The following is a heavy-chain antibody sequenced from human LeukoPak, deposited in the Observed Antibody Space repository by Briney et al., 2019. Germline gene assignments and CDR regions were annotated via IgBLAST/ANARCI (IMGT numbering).Heavy chain of an antibody. CDR3: ASTKGVGELEDAFDI. CDR2: IYSGGST. V-gene: IGHV3-53*01. D-gene: IGHD3-10*01. Sequence: GGSLRLSCAASGFTVSSNYMSWVRQAPGKGLEWVSVIYSGGSTYYADSVKGRFTISRDNSKNTLYLQMNSLRAEDTAVYYCASTKGVGELEDAFDIWGQGTMVTVSS. CDR1: GFTVSSNY. J-gene: IGHJ3*02.